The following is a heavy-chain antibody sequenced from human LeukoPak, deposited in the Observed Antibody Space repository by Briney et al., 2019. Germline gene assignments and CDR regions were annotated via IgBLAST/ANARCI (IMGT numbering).Heavy chain of an antibody. V-gene: IGHV4-39*07. Sequence: PSETLSLTCTVSGGSISSSSYYWGWIRQPPGKGLEWIGSIYYSGSTYYSPSLKSRVTISVDTSKNQFSLKLSSVTAADTAVYYCARVVGFYGDNGVDAFDVWGQGTMVTVSS. CDR1: GGSISSSSYY. CDR3: ARVVGFYGDNGVDAFDV. CDR2: IYYSGST. J-gene: IGHJ3*01. D-gene: IGHD4-17*01.